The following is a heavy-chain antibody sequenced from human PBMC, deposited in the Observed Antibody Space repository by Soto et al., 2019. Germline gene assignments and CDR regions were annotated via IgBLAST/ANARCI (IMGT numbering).Heavy chain of an antibody. CDR2: IWHDGSQK. V-gene: IGHV3-33*01. J-gene: IGHJ3*02. CDR1: GLTFSSYG. Sequence: QVQLVESGGGVVQPERSLRLSCTASGLTFSSYGIHWVRQAPGKGLEWVAVIWHDGSQKYYADSVRGRFTISRDNSKNTAYLQMNSLRDEDTAVYYCEGRDDPFHIWGQGTMVTVSS. CDR3: EGRDDPFHI.